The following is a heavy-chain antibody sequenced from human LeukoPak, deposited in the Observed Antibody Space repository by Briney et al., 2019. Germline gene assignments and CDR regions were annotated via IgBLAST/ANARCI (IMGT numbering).Heavy chain of an antibody. V-gene: IGHV4-4*02. J-gene: IGHJ3*02. CDR3: AREAQSAADAFDI. Sequence: SGTLSLTCAVSGGSISSSNWWSWVRQPPGKGLEWIGEIYHSGSTNYNPSLKSRVTISVDKFKNQFSLKLSSVTAADTAVYYCAREAQSAADAFDIWGQGTMVTVSS. CDR2: IYHSGST. CDR1: GGSISSSNW.